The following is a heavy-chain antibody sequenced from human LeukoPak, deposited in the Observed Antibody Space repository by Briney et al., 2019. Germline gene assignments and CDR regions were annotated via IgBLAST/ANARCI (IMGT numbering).Heavy chain of an antibody. Sequence: SETLSLTCTVSGVSISSYYWSWIRQPPGKGLEWIGYIYYSGSTNYNPSLKSRVTISVDTSKNQFSRKLSSVTAADTAVYYCARANYYGSGSYYHNYYYYYTMDVWGQGTTVTVSS. J-gene: IGHJ6*02. CDR3: ARANYYGSGSYYHNYYYYYTMDV. CDR2: IYYSGST. D-gene: IGHD3-10*01. CDR1: GVSISSYY. V-gene: IGHV4-59*12.